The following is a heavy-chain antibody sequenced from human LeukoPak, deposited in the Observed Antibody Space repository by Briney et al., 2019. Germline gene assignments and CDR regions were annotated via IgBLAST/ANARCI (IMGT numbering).Heavy chain of an antibody. CDR2: ISPYNGNT. V-gene: IGHV1-18*01. Sequence: ASVKVSCKASGYTFTIYGISWVRQAPGQGLEWMGWISPYNGNTNYAQKFQDRVTMTRNTSISTAYMELSSLRSGDTAVYYCARGERDRITMVRGVIIGDYWGQGTLVTVSS. CDR1: GYTFTIYG. D-gene: IGHD3-10*01. CDR3: ARGERDRITMVRGVIIGDY. J-gene: IGHJ4*02.